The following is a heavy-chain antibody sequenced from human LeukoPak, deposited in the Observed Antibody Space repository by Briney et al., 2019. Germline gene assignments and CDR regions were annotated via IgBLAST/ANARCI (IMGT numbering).Heavy chain of an antibody. J-gene: IGHJ4*02. V-gene: IGHV3-21*01. Sequence: GGSLRLSCAAAGFTFSNYGMNWVRQAPGKGLEWVSFISSSSSYINYGDSVKGRFTISRDNAKNSLYLQMNSLRAEDTAVYYCARRGGRVAGTFDYWGQGTLVTVSS. CDR2: ISSSSSYI. D-gene: IGHD6-19*01. CDR3: ARRGGRVAGTFDY. CDR1: GFTFSNYG.